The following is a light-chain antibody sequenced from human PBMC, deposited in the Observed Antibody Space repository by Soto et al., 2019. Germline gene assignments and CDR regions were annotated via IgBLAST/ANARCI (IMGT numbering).Light chain of an antibody. CDR2: DAP. V-gene: IGKV3-11*01. CDR1: QSVSSY. J-gene: IGKJ5*01. Sequence: EIVLTQSPATLSLSPGETATLSCRASQSVSSYLAWYQQKPGQAPRLLIYDAPNRATGIPARFSGSGSGTDFTLTISSLEPEDFVVYYCQQRSNWPPITFGQGTRLEIK. CDR3: QQRSNWPPIT.